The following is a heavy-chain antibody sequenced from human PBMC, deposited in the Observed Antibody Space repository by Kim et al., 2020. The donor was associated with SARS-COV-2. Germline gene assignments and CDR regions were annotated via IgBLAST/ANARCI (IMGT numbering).Heavy chain of an antibody. CDR1: GFAFSNYA. D-gene: IGHD6-13*01. J-gene: IGHJ2*01. CDR2: IFGGGSNK. V-gene: IGHV3-23*03. CDR3: ARQVHTSTWVCFWYFEL. Sequence: GGSLRLSCEASGFAFSNYAMSWVRQVPGKGLEWVSNIFGGGSNKYHADFVKGRFTISKDNSKNTLYFQINSLRPEDTTIYYCARQVHTSTWVCFWYFELWRRGTLV.